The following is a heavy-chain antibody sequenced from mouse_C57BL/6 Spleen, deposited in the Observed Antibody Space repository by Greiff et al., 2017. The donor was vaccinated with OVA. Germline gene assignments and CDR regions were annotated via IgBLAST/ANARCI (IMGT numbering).Heavy chain of an antibody. CDR2: IDPSDSET. D-gene: IGHD2-1*01. V-gene: IGHV1-52*01. CDR1: GYTFTSYW. Sequence: QVQLQQPGAELVRPGSSVKLSCKASGYTFTSYWMHWVKQRPIQGLEWIGNIDPSDSETHYNQKFKDKATMTVDKSSSIAYMQLSSRTSEDTAIYYCVCDGNYYFDYWGQGTTLTVSS. J-gene: IGHJ2*01. CDR3: VCDGNYYFDY.